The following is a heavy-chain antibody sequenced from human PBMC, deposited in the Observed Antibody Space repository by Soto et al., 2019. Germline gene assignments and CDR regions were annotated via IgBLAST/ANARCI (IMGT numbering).Heavy chain of an antibody. CDR2: ISYDGSNK. V-gene: IGHV3-30-3*01. CDR1: GFTFSSYA. CDR3: ARGGLRFLEWLLSSDAFDI. D-gene: IGHD3-3*01. J-gene: IGHJ3*02. Sequence: GGSLRLSCAASGFTFSSYAMHWVRQAPGKGLEWVAVISYDGSNKYYADSVKGRFTISRDNSKNTLYLQMNSLRAEDAAVYYCARGGLRFLEWLLSSDAFDIWGQGTMVTVSS.